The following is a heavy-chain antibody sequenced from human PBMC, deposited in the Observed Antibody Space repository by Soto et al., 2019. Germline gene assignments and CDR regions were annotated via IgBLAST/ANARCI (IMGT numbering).Heavy chain of an antibody. V-gene: IGHV4-39*01. D-gene: IGHD2-15*01. CDR2: IYYSGST. J-gene: IGHJ4*02. Sequence: LSLTCTVSGISVSTSDYYWGWVRQPPGKGLDWIGNIYYSGSTFYNPSLRSRVTLSVDTSKNQFSLRLNSVTAADTAVYFCAGFVVPASRNSDFDYWGQGTLVTVSS. CDR3: AGFVVPASRNSDFDY. CDR1: GISVSTSDYY.